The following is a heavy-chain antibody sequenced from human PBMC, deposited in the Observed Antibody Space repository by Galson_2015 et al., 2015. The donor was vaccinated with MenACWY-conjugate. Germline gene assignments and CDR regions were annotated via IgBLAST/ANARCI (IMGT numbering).Heavy chain of an antibody. J-gene: IGHJ4*02. Sequence: ETLSLTCTVSGGSISSHYWSWFRQPPGKGLEWIAYIRDTGSLKDNPSLKSRVTMSADKSNNQFSLRLISVTAADTAVYYCARIPTWGPSFGYFDYWGQGIVVAVSS. CDR2: IRDTGSL. V-gene: IGHV4-59*08. CDR1: GGSISSHY. CDR3: ARIPTWGPSFGYFDY. D-gene: IGHD7-27*01.